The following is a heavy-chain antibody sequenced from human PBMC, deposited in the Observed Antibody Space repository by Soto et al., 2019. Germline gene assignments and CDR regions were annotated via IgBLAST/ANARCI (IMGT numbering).Heavy chain of an antibody. CDR2: IYYSGTT. CDR3: ARDGRRSGDAFDI. Sequence: QVQLQESGPGLVKPSQTLSLTCTVSGGSISSGGYYWGWIRQHPGKGLDWIGYIYYSGTTYDNPSLETRVTIAVDTSKNQFSLKLSSVPAADTAVYYCARDGRRSGDAFDIWGQGTLVTVSS. J-gene: IGHJ3*02. V-gene: IGHV4-31*03. CDR1: GGSISSGGYY. D-gene: IGHD2-15*01.